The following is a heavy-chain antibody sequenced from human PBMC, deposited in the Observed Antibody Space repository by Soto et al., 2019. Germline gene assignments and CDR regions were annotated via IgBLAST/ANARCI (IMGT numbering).Heavy chain of an antibody. Sequence: ASVKVSCKASGYTFTGYYMHWVRQAPGQGLEWMRWINPNSGGTNYAQKFQGRVTMTRDTSISTAYMELSRLRSDDTAVYYCARDGSPYYDFWSGYYTGMVVDYWGQGTLVTVSS. CDR2: INPNSGGT. D-gene: IGHD3-3*01. CDR3: ARDGSPYYDFWSGYYTGMVVDY. V-gene: IGHV1-2*02. J-gene: IGHJ4*02. CDR1: GYTFTGYY.